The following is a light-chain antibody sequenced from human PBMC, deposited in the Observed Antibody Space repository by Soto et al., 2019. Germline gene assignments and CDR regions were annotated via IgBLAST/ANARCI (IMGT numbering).Light chain of an antibody. Sequence: EIVLTQSPGTLSLSPGERATLSCRASQSVSSSYLAWYQQKPGQAPRLLIYGASIRAPGIPDRFSGSGSGTDFTLTSSRLEPEVFAVYYCQQYGSPPTFGQGTKVEIK. CDR2: GAS. CDR3: QQYGSPPT. CDR1: QSVSSSY. J-gene: IGKJ1*01. V-gene: IGKV3-20*01.